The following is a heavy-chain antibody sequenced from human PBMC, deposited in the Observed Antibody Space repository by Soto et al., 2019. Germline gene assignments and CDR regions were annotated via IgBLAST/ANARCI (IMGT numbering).Heavy chain of an antibody. V-gene: IGHV3-64*01. J-gene: IGHJ4*02. Sequence: EVQLVESGGGLVQPGGSLRLSCAASGFTFSSYAMLWVRQAPGKGLEYVSAISSNGGSTYYANSVKGRFTISRDNSKNTLYLQMGSLRAEDMAVYYCARGGRGYEFDYWGQGTLVTVSS. CDR1: GFTFSSYA. CDR3: ARGGRGYEFDY. D-gene: IGHD5-12*01. CDR2: ISSNGGST.